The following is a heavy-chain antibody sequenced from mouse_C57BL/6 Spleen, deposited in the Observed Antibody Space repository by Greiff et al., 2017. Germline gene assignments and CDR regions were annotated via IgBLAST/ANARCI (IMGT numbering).Heavy chain of an antibody. V-gene: IGHV5-4*03. CDR3: ARGYYGSSYYLDY. D-gene: IGHD1-1*01. J-gene: IGHJ2*01. Sequence: EVKLMESGGGLVKPGGSLKLSCAASGFTFSSYAMSWVRQTPGKRLEWVATISDGGSYTYYPDNVKGRFTISRDNAKNNLYLQMSHLKSEDTSMYYCARGYYGSSYYLDYWGQGTTLTVSS. CDR1: GFTFSSYA. CDR2: ISDGGSYT.